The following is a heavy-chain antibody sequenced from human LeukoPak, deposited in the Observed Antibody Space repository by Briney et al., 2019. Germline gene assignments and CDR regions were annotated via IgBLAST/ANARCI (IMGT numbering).Heavy chain of an antibody. CDR3: ATSGVGATTFY. V-gene: IGHV3-48*01. J-gene: IGHJ4*02. Sequence: GGSLRLSCAASGFTFSSYSMNWVRQAPGKGLEWVSYISSTSSIIYYADSVKGRFTISRNNAKNTLYLQMNSLRAEDTAVYYCATSGVGATTFYWGQGTLVTVSS. D-gene: IGHD1-26*01. CDR2: ISSTSSII. CDR1: GFTFSSYS.